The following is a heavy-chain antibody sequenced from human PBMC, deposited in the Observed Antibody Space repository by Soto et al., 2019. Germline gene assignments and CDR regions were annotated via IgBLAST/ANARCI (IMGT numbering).Heavy chain of an antibody. J-gene: IGHJ4*02. CDR1: GFTFSSYG. V-gene: IGHV3-33*01. CDR3: AREGLSLGLL. D-gene: IGHD1-26*01. CDR2: IWYDGSNK. Sequence: QVQLVESGGGVVQPGRSLRLSCAASGFTFSSYGMHWVRQAPGKGLEWVAVIWYDGSNKYYADSVKGRFTIARDNSNNTLYLQMNSLRAEDTAVYYCAREGLSLGLLWGQGTLVTVSS.